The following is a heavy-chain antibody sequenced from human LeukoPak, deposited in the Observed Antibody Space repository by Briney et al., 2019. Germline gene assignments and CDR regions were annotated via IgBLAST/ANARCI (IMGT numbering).Heavy chain of an antibody. CDR2: IWYDGSNK. Sequence: GGSLRLSCAASRFTFSSYGMHWVRQAPGKGLEWVAVIWYDGSNKYYADSVKGRFTISRDNSKNTLYLQMNSLRAEDTAVYYCARDFTMVRGVIIGYYGMDVWGQGTTVTVSS. CDR1: RFTFSSYG. D-gene: IGHD3-10*01. V-gene: IGHV3-33*01. CDR3: ARDFTMVRGVIIGYYGMDV. J-gene: IGHJ6*02.